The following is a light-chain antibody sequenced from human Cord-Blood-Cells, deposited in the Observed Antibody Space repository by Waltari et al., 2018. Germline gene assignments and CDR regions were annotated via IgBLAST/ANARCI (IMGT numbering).Light chain of an antibody. CDR2: AAS. CDR1: QGISSY. J-gene: IGKJ1*01. Sequence: VIWMTQSPSLLSASTGDRVTISGRMSQGISSYLAWYQQKPGKAPELLIYAASTVESGGPARFSGSGSGTECNLTISWLQSEDFATYYCQKYYRFPPKVGQGTKVEIK. CDR3: QKYYRFPPK. V-gene: IGKV1D-8*01.